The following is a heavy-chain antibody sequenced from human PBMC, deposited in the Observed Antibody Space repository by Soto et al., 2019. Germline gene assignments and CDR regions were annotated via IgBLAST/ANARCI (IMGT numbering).Heavy chain of an antibody. CDR2: ISAYNGNT. CDR1: GYTFTSYG. CDR3: ARAVNHYGTGTHGRLGEAFDT. J-gene: IGHJ3*02. V-gene: IGHV1-18*04. D-gene: IGHD3-10*01. Sequence: ASVKVSCKASGYTFTSYGINWVRQAPGQGLEWMGWISAYNGNTNYAQKLQGRVTMTTDTSTSTAYMELRGLRSDDTATYYCARAVNHYGTGTHGRLGEAFDTWGQGTMVTVSS.